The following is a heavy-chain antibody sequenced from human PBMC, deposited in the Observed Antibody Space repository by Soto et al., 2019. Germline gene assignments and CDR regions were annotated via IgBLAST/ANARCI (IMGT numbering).Heavy chain of an antibody. CDR3: ARHGQLRYFDWYGYYFDY. CDR1: GYSFTSYW. V-gene: IGHV5-10-1*01. CDR2: IDPSDSYT. Sequence: GESLKISCKGSGYSFTSYWISWVRQMPGKGLEWMGKIDPSDSYTNYSPSFQGHVTISADKSISTAYLQWGSLKASDTAMYYCARHGQLRYFDWYGYYFDYWGQGTLVTVSS. J-gene: IGHJ4*02. D-gene: IGHD3-9*01.